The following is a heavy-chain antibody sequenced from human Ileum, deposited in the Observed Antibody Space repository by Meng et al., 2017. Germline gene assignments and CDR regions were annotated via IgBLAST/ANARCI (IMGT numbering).Heavy chain of an antibody. CDR2: VNHDGGT. V-gene: IGHV4-34*02. D-gene: IGHD3-10*01. CDR3: AREGSWFGADY. J-gene: IGHJ4*02. CDR1: GASFTGYS. Sequence: QVQLQQGAAGLLKPPGTLSLPCPVYGASFTGYSWTWIRQSPGKGLEWIGEVNHDGGTNYSPSLKSRVIISIDTSKNQFSLKLTAVTATDAAVYYCAREGSWFGADYWGQGTLVTVSS.